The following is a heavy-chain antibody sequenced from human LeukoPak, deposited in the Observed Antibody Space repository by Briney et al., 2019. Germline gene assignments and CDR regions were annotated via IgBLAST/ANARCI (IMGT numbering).Heavy chain of an antibody. J-gene: IGHJ4*02. CDR3: AKAQRGYSGYATFDY. CDR1: RFTFSNYG. Sequence: GGSLRLSCAASRFTFSNYGLSWVRQAPGKGLEWVSGITGSGGSTYYADSVKGRFTISRDNSKNTLYLQMNSLRAEDTAVYYCAKAQRGYSGYATFDYWGQGTLVTVSS. V-gene: IGHV3-23*01. D-gene: IGHD5-12*01. CDR2: ITGSGGST.